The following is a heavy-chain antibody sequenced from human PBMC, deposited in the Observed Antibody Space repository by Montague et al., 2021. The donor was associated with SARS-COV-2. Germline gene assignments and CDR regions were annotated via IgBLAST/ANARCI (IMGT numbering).Heavy chain of an antibody. D-gene: IGHD2-2*02. CDR2: IYYSGST. V-gene: IGHV4-31*03. CDR3: ARADFYADCSSTSCYMRGDASDI. Sequence: TLSLTCTVSGDSISTGEYHWIWIRQVPGKGLEWIGYIYYSGSTYYNPSLKSRVTISVDTSKNQFSLKLSSVTAADTAVYYCARADFYADCSSTSCYMRGDASDIWGQGTMVTVSS. CDR1: GDSISTGEYH. J-gene: IGHJ3*02.